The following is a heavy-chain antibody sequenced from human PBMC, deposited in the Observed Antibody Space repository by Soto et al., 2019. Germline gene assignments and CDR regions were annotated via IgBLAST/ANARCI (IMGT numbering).Heavy chain of an antibody. J-gene: IGHJ6*02. CDR1: GYTSTSYD. D-gene: IGHD2-15*01. Sequence: ASVKVSCKASGYTSTSYDINWVRQATGQGLEWMGWMNPNSGNTGCAQKFQGRVTMTRNTSISTAYMELSSLRSEDTAVYYCAREYCSGGSCYPYYYYYYGMDVWGQGTTVTVSS. CDR3: AREYCSGGSCYPYYYYYYGMDV. CDR2: MNPNSGNT. V-gene: IGHV1-8*01.